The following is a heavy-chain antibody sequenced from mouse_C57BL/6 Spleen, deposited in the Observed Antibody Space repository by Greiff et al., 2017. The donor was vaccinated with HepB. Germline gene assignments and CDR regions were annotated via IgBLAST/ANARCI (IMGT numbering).Heavy chain of an antibody. D-gene: IGHD1-1*02. CDR3: AREGRNGLDY. CDR2: INPGSGGT. Sequence: QVQLKESGAELVRPGTSVKVSCKASGYAFTNYLIEWVKQRPGQGLEWIGVINPGSGGTNYNEKFKGKATLTADKSSSTADMQLSSLPSYESAVYFCAREGRNGLDYWGQGTTLTVSS. J-gene: IGHJ2*01. V-gene: IGHV1-54*01. CDR1: GYAFTNYL.